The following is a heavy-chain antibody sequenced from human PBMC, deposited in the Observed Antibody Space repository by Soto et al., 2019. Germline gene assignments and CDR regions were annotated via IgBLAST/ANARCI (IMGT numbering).Heavy chain of an antibody. J-gene: IGHJ4*02. D-gene: IGHD2-8*01. CDR2: IIPIFGTA. Sequence: QVQLVQSGAEVKKPGSSVKVSCKASGGTFSSYAISWVRQAPGQGLEWMGGIIPIFGTANYAQKFQGRVTITADESTSTACMELSSLRSEDMAVYYCATDGDCTNGVCPAYYFDYWGQGTLVTVSS. CDR3: ATDGDCTNGVCPAYYFDY. V-gene: IGHV1-69*12. CDR1: GGTFSSYA.